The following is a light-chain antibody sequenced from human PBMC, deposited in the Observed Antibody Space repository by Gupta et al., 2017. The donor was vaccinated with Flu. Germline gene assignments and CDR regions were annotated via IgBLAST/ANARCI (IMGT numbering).Light chain of an antibody. J-gene: IGKJ1*01. V-gene: IGKV3-20*01. CDR1: QSVSSSY. CDR3: QQYGSSPPWT. CDR2: GAS. Sequence: EIVLTLSPGTLSLSPGERATLSCRASQSVSSSYLAWYQQKPGQAPRLLIYGASSRANAIPDRFSGSGSETDFTLTISRLEPEDFAVYYCQQYGSSPPWTFGQGTKVEIK.